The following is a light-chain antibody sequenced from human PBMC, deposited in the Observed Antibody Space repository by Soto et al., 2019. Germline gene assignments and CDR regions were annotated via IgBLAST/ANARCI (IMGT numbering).Light chain of an antibody. J-gene: IGKJ1*01. V-gene: IGKV3D-20*02. Sequence: EIVMTQSPATLSVSPGGRATLSCRASQSVSSNLAWYRQKPGQAPRLLIYGASSRATGIPDRFSGSGSGTDFTLTISRLEPEDFAVYYCQQRSNWPRGTFGQGTKVDIK. CDR2: GAS. CDR1: QSVSSN. CDR3: QQRSNWPRGT.